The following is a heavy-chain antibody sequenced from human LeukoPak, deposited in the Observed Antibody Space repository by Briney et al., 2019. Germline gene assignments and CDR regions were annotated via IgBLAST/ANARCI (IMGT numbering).Heavy chain of an antibody. CDR2: IFYSGST. J-gene: IGHJ4*02. Sequence: KPSETLSLTGTVSGVSISSYYWSWIRQPPGKGLEWIGYIFYSGSTNYNPSLKSRVTISVDTSKNQFSLKLSSVTAADTAVYYCARRRYFDYWGQGTLVTVSS. V-gene: IGHV4-59*01. CDR3: ARRRYFDY. CDR1: GVSISSYY.